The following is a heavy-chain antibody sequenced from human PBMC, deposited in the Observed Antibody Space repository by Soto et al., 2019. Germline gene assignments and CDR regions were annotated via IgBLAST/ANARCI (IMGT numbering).Heavy chain of an antibody. CDR3: ASRHSSPYFDY. CDR2: IYHSGST. Sequence: SDTLSLTCTVSDGSISSGGYSWSWIRQPPGKGLEWIGYIYHSGSTYYNPSLKSRVTISVDRSKNQFSLKLSSVTAADTAVYYCASRHSSPYFDYWGQGTLVTVSS. V-gene: IGHV4-30-2*01. D-gene: IGHD6-13*01. CDR1: DGSISSGGYS. J-gene: IGHJ4*02.